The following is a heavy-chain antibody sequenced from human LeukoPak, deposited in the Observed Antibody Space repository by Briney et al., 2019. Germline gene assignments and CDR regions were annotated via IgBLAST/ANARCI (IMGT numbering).Heavy chain of an antibody. CDR2: IYSGGST. J-gene: IGHJ5*02. CDR3: ARARITIFGVASGWFDP. V-gene: IGHV3-66*02. CDR1: GFTFDDYG. D-gene: IGHD3-3*01. Sequence: GGSLRLSCAASGFTFDDYGMSWVRQAPGKGLEWVSVIYSGGSTYYADSVKGRFTISRDNSKNTLYLQMNSLRAEDTAVYYCARARITIFGVASGWFDPWGQGTLVTVSS.